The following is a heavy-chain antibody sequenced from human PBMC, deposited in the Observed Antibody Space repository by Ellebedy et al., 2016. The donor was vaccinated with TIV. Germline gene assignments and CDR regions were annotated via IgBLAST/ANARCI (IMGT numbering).Heavy chain of an antibody. CDR3: ARVVGSGYTYYFDY. Sequence: GESLKISXAASGFTFSSYGMHWVRQAPGKGLEWVAVIWYDGSNKYYADSVKGRFTISRDNAKNSLYLQMNSLRDEDTAVYYCARVVGSGYTYYFDYWGQGTLVTVSS. CDR2: IWYDGSNK. CDR1: GFTFSSYG. D-gene: IGHD3-22*01. V-gene: IGHV3-33*08. J-gene: IGHJ4*02.